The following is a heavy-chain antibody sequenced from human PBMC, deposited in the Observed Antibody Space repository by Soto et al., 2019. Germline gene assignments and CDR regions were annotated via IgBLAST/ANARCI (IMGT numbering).Heavy chain of an antibody. D-gene: IGHD3-10*01. V-gene: IGHV4-59*01. CDR2: IYYSGST. Sequence: QVQLQESGPGLVKPSETLSLTCTVSGGSIRTYSWSWIRQPPGKGLEWIGTIYYSGSTNYNPPLKSXXPXSXXTSKNQFSLDLSSVTAADTAVYYCARDREESAFDIWGQGTMVTVSS. CDR1: GGSIRTYS. CDR3: ARDREESAFDI. J-gene: IGHJ3*02.